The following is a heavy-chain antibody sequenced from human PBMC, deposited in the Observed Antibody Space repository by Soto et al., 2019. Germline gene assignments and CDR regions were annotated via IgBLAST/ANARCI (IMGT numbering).Heavy chain of an antibody. CDR1: GYRFTGYH. D-gene: IGHD2-21*01. CDR3: AREKIALLQY. V-gene: IGHV1-2*02. J-gene: IGHJ4*01. CDR2: INPTTGDT. Sequence: ASVKVSCKASGYRFTGYHIYWVRQVPGQGLEWMGWINPTTGDTIYAQKFQGRVSMTRDTSVSTAYMELTRLRSDDTAVYYCAREKIALLQYWGHGTLVTVPS.